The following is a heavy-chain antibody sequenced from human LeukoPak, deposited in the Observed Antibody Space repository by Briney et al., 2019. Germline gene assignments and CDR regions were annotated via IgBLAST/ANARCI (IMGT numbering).Heavy chain of an antibody. CDR3: ARGGYYDSSGSVDY. J-gene: IGHJ4*02. CDR2: ITNDGSST. CDR1: GLTFSSHW. V-gene: IGHV3-74*01. Sequence: QPGGSLRLSCAASGLTFSSHWMHWVRQAPGKGLVWVSRITNDGSSTTYADSVKGRFTISRDNSKNTLYLQMNSLRAEDTAVYYCARGGYYDSSGSVDYWGQGTLVTVSS. D-gene: IGHD3-22*01.